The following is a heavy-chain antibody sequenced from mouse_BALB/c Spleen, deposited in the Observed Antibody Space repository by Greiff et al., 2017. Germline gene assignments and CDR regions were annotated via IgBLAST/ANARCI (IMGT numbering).Heavy chain of an antibody. CDR2: ISNGGGST. J-gene: IGHJ4*01. D-gene: IGHD1-1*01. CDR3: ARHDYGVMDY. V-gene: IGHV5-12-2*01. Sequence: EVQLVESGGGLVQPGGSLKLSCAASGFTFSSYTMSWVRQTPEKRLEWVAYISNGGGSTYYPDTVKGRFTISRDNAKNTLYLQMSSLKSEDTAMYYCARHDYGVMDYWGQGTSVTVSS. CDR1: GFTFSSYT.